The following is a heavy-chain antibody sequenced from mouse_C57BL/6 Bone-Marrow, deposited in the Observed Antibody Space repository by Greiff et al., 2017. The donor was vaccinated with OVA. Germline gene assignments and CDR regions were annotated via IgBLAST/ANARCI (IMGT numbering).Heavy chain of an antibody. CDR1: GYTFTSYW. CDR3: TRDPNSYYAMDY. J-gene: IGHJ4*01. D-gene: IGHD4-1*01. V-gene: IGHV1-5*01. Sequence: EVQLQQSGTVLARPGASVKMSCKTSGYTFTSYWMHWVKQRPGQGLEWIGAIYPGNSDTSYNQKFKGKAKLTAVTSASTAYMGLSSLTNEDSAVYYCTRDPNSYYAMDYWGQGTSVTVSS. CDR2: IYPGNSDT.